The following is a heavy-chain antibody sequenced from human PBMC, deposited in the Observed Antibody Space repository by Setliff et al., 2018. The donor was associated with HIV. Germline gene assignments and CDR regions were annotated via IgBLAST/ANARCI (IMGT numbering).Heavy chain of an antibody. CDR1: GFSISSRYY. V-gene: IGHV4-38-2*01. Sequence: SETLSLTCDVSGFSISSRYYWGWIRQSPGKGLEWIGNIYHTGSSYYNPSLNDRATISLDTSKNQFSLKLSSVAAGDTAVYYCARSIVPVASGYYYFEYWGQGTLVTVSS. CDR3: ARSIVPVASGYYYFEY. D-gene: IGHD3-3*01. CDR2: IYHTGSS. J-gene: IGHJ4*02.